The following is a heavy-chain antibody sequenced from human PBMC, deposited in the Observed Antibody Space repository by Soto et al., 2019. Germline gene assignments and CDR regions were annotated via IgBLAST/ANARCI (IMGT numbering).Heavy chain of an antibody. CDR2: IYYSGST. CDR3: AVGYSYGFFDY. Sequence: SETLSLPCTVSGGFPSRGGYYWSWIRQHPGKGLEWIGYIYYSGSTYYNPSLKSRVTISVDTSKNQFSLKLSSVTAADTAVYYCAVGYSYGFFDYWGQGTLVTVSS. D-gene: IGHD5-18*01. CDR1: GGFPSRGGYY. J-gene: IGHJ4*02. V-gene: IGHV4-31*03.